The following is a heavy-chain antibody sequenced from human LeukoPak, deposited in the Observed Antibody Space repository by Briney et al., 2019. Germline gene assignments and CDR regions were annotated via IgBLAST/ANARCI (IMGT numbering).Heavy chain of an antibody. CDR2: INKDGGEK. V-gene: IGHV3-7*03. CDR3: VKDSPPRYSGSPPAY. J-gene: IGHJ4*02. CDR1: GFTFSSYW. D-gene: IGHD1-26*01. Sequence: GGSLRLSCAASGFTFSSYWMSWVRQAPGKGLEWVANINKDGGEKYHVDSVKGRFTISRDNAKNSLYLQMNSLRADDTAVYYCVKDSPPRYSGSPPAYWGQGTLVTVSS.